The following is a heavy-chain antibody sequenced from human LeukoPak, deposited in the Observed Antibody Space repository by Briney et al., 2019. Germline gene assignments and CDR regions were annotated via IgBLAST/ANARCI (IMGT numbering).Heavy chain of an antibody. Sequence: GGSLRLSCAASGFTFSSYGMHWVRQAPGKGLEWVAFIPYDGSNKYYVDSVKGRFTISRDNSKNTLYLQMNSLRAEDTAVYYCAKPYYYGSSLHDYWGQGTLVTVSS. J-gene: IGHJ4*02. V-gene: IGHV3-30*02. CDR3: AKPYYYGSSLHDY. CDR2: IPYDGSNK. D-gene: IGHD3-22*01. CDR1: GFTFSSYG.